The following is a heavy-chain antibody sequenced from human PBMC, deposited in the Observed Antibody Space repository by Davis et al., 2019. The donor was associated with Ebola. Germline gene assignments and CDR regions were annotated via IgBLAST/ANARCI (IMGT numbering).Heavy chain of an antibody. J-gene: IGHJ4*02. V-gene: IGHV3-23*01. CDR3: ANAWSYCGSGCFIYHFDY. Sequence: GESPKISCAASGFTYSSYSMHWVRQAQGKGLGWVSAISGGGNTYYTDSVKGRFTISRDNSKNTLYMEMNSLRDEDTAVYYCANAWSYCGSGCFIYHFDYWGQGTLVTVSS. CDR1: GFTYSSYS. D-gene: IGHD2-21*02. CDR2: ISGGGNT.